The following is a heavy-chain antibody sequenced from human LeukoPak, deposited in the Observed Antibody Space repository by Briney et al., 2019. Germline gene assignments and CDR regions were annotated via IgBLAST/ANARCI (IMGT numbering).Heavy chain of an antibody. CDR1: GYSISSGYY. D-gene: IGHD6-19*01. J-gene: IGHJ4*02. Sequence: SETLSLTCAVSGYSISSGYYWGWIRQLPGKGLEWIGSIYHSGSTYYNPSLKSRVTISVDTSKNQFSLKLSSVTAADTAVYYCVRESGSSGLDYWGQGTLVTVSS. V-gene: IGHV4-38-2*02. CDR3: VRESGSSGLDY. CDR2: IYHSGST.